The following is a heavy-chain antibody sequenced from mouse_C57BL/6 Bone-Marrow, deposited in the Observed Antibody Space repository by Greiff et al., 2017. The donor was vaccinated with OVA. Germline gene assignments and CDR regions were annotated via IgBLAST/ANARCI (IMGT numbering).Heavy chain of an antibody. CDR1: GFSLTSYG. CDR2: LWRGGST. V-gene: IGHV2-5*01. J-gene: IGHJ1*03. Sequence: QVQLQQSGPGLVQPSQSLSITCTVSGFSLTSYGVHWVRQSPGKGLEWLGVLWRGGSTAYNAAFISSLSLLKDNSKRQVIFKMNGLQADDTAIYDCAKMPYGTLWYFDVWGTGTTVTVAS. CDR3: AKMPYGTLWYFDV. D-gene: IGHD2-1*01.